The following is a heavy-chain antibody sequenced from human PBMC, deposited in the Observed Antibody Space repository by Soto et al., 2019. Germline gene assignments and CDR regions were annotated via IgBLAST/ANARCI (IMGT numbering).Heavy chain of an antibody. CDR3: ARLLLTYYDFWSGYNWFDP. J-gene: IGHJ5*02. D-gene: IGHD3-3*01. CDR2: IYYSGST. CDR1: GGSISSSSYY. V-gene: IGHV4-39*01. Sequence: SETLSITCTVSGGSISSSSYYGGWIRQPPGKGLEWIGSIYYSGSTYYNPSLKSRVTISVDTSKNQFSLKLSSVTAADTAVYYCARLLLTYYDFWSGYNWFDPWGQGTLVTASS.